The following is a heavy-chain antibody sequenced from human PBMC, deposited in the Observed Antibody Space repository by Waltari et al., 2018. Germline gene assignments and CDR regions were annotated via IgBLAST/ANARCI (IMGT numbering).Heavy chain of an antibody. CDR3: ATSMAVAGKGRGWFDS. CDR1: GFTVRNY. J-gene: IGHJ5*01. V-gene: IGHV3-53*01. D-gene: IGHD6-19*01. Sequence: EVQLVESGGGLIQPGGSLRLSWAASGFTVRNYMSWVRQAPGKGLGWVSVIYTGGSTDYADSVKGRFTISRDNSKNTLYLQMNSLRAEDTAVYYCATSMAVAGKGRGWFDSWGQGTLVTVSS. CDR2: IYTGGST.